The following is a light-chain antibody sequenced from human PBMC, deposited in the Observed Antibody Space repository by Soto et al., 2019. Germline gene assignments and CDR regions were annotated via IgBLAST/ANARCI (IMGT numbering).Light chain of an antibody. CDR3: QQRNSRPLN. V-gene: IGKV3D-20*02. CDR2: GAS. Sequence: VFSHTLGTLLCADTERATLSFRASQSVSSSYLAWYQQKPGQAPRLLIYGASSRATGIPDRFSGSGSGTDFTLTICSLEPEDFAFYYCQQRNSRPLNFGGGTKVDIK. CDR1: QSVSSSY. J-gene: IGKJ4*01.